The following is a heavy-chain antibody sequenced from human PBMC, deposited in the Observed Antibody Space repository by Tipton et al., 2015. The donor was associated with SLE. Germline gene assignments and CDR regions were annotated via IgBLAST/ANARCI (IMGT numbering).Heavy chain of an antibody. D-gene: IGHD1-1*01. CDR2: IYNSGST. CDR1: GDSISSSSGRNF. J-gene: IGHJ5*02. CDR3: ARGQHQLGRFDP. Sequence: LRLSCTVSGDSISSSSGRNFWTWIRQPAGKGLEWIGRIYNSGSTNYNPSLKSRVTMSVDTSKNQFSLKLSSVTAADTAVYYCARGQHQLGRFDPWGQGTLVTVSS. V-gene: IGHV4-61*02.